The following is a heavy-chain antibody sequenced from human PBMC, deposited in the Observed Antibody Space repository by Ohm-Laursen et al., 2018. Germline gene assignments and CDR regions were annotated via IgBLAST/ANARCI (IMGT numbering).Heavy chain of an antibody. V-gene: IGHV3-23*01. CDR3: AKDSVARNGVYDALDI. Sequence: SLSLSCAASGSTSSIYAMTWVRQAPGKGLEWGSSIGGGDTHYADSVKGRFTISRDDSKNTVYLQMNSLRVDDTAISYCAKDSVARNGVYDALDIWGQGTMVTVSS. J-gene: IGHJ3*02. CDR1: GSTSSIYA. D-gene: IGHD3-10*01. CDR2: IGGGDT.